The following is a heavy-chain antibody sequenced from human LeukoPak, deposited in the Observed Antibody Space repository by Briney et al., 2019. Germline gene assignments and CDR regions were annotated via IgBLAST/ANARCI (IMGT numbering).Heavy chain of an antibody. CDR3: ARESSSGWHYFDF. V-gene: IGHV3-30*03. D-gene: IGHD6-19*01. CDR2: ISYDGGIK. Sequence: GGSLRHSCAASGFTFSSFDMHWVRQAPGKGLEWVAIISYDGGIKYYADSVKGRFTISRDNSKNTLFLQMNSLTVADTAFYYCARESSSGWHYFDFWGQGTLVSVSS. CDR1: GFTFSSFD. J-gene: IGHJ4*02.